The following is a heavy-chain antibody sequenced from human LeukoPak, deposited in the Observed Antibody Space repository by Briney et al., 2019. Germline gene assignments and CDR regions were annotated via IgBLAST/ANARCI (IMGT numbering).Heavy chain of an antibody. D-gene: IGHD5-18*01. Sequence: SETLSLTCSVSGYSLSSDYYWGWLRQPPGKGVAWVGSIYHSGNTYYNPSLKSRVTILIDTSKNQFSLKLNSVTAADSAVYCWARAGYSNDLDYWGQGTLVTVSS. CDR2: IYHSGNT. CDR1: GYSLSSDYY. V-gene: IGHV4-38-2*02. CDR3: ARAGYSNDLDY. J-gene: IGHJ4*02.